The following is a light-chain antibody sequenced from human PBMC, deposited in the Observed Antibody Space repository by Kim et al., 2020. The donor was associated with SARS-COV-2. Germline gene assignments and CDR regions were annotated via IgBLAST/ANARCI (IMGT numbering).Light chain of an antibody. V-gene: IGKV1-9*01. CDR3: QQLEYYPIT. J-gene: IGKJ5*01. CDR1: QGIGSY. CDR2: AAS. Sequence: ASVGDRVTITCRASQGIGSYLTWYQQKPGKAPKLLIYAASTLQSGVPSRFSGSGSETDFTLTITSLQPEDFATYYCQQLEYYPITFGQGTRLEIK.